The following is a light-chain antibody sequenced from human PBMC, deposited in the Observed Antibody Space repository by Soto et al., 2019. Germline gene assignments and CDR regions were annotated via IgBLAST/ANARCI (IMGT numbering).Light chain of an antibody. CDR2: KAS. V-gene: IGKV1-5*03. J-gene: IGKJ1*01. CDR1: QSISGW. CDR3: QPYNSFSGT. Sequence: DIQMTQSPSTLSASVGDRVTITCRASQSISGWLAWYQQKPGKAPKLLIYKASSLHSGVPSRFSGSGSGTEFTLTISSLQPDDFATYYCQPYNSFSGTFGPGTKVDIK.